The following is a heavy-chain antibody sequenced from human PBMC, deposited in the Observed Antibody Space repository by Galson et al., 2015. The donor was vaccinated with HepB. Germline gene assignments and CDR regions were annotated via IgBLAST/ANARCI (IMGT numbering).Heavy chain of an antibody. CDR2: IKSRTDGGTT. D-gene: IGHD6-19*01. J-gene: IGHJ3*02. V-gene: IGHV3-15*07. CDR1: GFTFSNAW. Sequence: SLRLSCAASGFTFSNAWMNWVRQAPGKGLEWVGRIKSRTDGGTTDYAAPMKGRFTISRDDSKNTLYLQMNSLKTEDTAVYYCTTDPIAVAAYDAFDIWGQGTMVTVSS. CDR3: TTDPIAVAAYDAFDI.